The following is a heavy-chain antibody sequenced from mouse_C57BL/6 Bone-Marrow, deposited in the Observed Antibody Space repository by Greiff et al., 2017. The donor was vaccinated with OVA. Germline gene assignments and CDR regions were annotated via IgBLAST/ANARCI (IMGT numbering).Heavy chain of an antibody. J-gene: IGHJ3*01. CDR3: ARYDDRGWFAC. CDR1: GYTFTDYY. Sequence: VQRVESGAELVRPGASVKLSCKASGYTFTDYYINWVKQRPGQGLEWIAWIYPGSGNTYYNENFKGKATLTAENSSSTAYMQLSSLTSEDSAVYYCARYDDRGWFACWGQGTPVTVSA. V-gene: IGHV1-76*01. D-gene: IGHD2-3*01. CDR2: IYPGSGNT.